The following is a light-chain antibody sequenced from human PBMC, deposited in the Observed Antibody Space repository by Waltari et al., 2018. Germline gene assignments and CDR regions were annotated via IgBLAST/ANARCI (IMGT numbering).Light chain of an antibody. Sequence: DIQMTQSPSSLSASVGDRVTNTCRASQTISSSLNWYQHKPGKAPKLLIYAASSLQSGVPSRFSGSGSGTDFALSISSLQPEDFATYYCQESYSTLTFGPGTKVDIK. V-gene: IGKV1-39*01. CDR1: QTISSS. CDR2: AAS. J-gene: IGKJ3*01. CDR3: QESYSTLT.